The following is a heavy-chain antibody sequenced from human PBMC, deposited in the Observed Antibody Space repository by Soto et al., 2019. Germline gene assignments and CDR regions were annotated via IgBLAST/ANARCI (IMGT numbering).Heavy chain of an antibody. CDR3: ARDGQWLAVRTHFDY. Sequence: GASVKVSCKASGYTFTSYAMHWVRQAPGQRLEWMGWINAGNGNTKYSQKFQGRVTITRDTSASTAYMELSSLRSEDTAVYYCARDGQWLAVRTHFDYWGQGTLVTVSS. CDR2: INAGNGNT. CDR1: GYTFTSYA. V-gene: IGHV1-3*01. D-gene: IGHD6-19*01. J-gene: IGHJ4*02.